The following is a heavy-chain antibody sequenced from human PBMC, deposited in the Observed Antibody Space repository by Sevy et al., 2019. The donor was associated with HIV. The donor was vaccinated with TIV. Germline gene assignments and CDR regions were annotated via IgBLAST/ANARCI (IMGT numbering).Heavy chain of an antibody. CDR1: GFSFSSYG. D-gene: IGHD6-6*01. CDR2: IRFDGSEK. V-gene: IGHV3-30*02. CDR3: AKGDSSSSTDADAFDV. Sequence: GGSLRLSCIASGFSFSSYGMHWIRQAPGKGLQWVAFIRFDGSEKYYTDSVKGRFSISRDNSKNTLYMQINRLRAEDTAVYDCAKGDSSSSTDADAFDVWGQGTLVTVSS. J-gene: IGHJ3*01.